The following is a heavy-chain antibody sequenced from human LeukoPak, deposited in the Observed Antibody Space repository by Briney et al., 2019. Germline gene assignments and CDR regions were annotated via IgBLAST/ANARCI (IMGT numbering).Heavy chain of an antibody. CDR2: ISGSGGST. V-gene: IGHV3-23*01. Sequence: PGGSLRLSCAASGFTFSSYAMSWVRQAPGKGLKWVSAISGSGGSTYYADSVKGRFTISRDNSKNTLYLQMNSLRAEDTAVYYCAKDWGYGDYIDYWGQGTLVTVSS. D-gene: IGHD3-16*01. CDR3: AKDWGYGDYIDY. J-gene: IGHJ4*02. CDR1: GFTFSSYA.